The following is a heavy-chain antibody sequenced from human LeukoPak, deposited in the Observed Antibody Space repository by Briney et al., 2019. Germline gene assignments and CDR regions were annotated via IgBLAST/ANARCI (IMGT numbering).Heavy chain of an antibody. D-gene: IGHD6-6*01. CDR3: AGGQGGRSSDYYYGMDV. V-gene: IGHV1-46*01. Sequence: ASVKVSCKASGYTFTSYYMHWVRQAPGQGLEWMGIINPSGGSTSYAQKFQGRVTMTRDTSTSTVYMELSSLRSEDTAVYYCAGGQGGRSSDYYYGMDVWGQGTTVTVSS. CDR2: INPSGGST. J-gene: IGHJ6*02. CDR1: GYTFTSYY.